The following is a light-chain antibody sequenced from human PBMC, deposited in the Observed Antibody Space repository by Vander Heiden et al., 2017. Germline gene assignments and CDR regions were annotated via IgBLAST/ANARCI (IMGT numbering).Light chain of an antibody. CDR3: QRYETLRPT. CDR2: DAS. CDR1: QDINNY. J-gene: IGKJ4*01. V-gene: IGKV1-33*01. Sequence: DIQMTQSPSSLSASVGDRVTITCQASQDINNYLNWYQQKPAKAPKLLIYDASNLETGVPSRFSGSGSGTDFTLTMRILHPEDIAAYYCQRYETLRPTFGGGTKVGIK.